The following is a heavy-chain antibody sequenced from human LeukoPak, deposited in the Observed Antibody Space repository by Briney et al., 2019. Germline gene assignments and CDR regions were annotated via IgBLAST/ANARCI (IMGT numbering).Heavy chain of an antibody. CDR1: GGSFSGYY. V-gene: IGHV4-34*01. CDR2: INHSGST. CDR3: ARGPNYYDSSGPPGYYGMDV. J-gene: IGHJ6*02. Sequence: SETLSLTCAVYGGSFSGYYWSWIRQPPGKGLEWIGEINHSGSTNYNPSLKSRVTISVDTSKNQFSLKLSSVTAADTAVYYCARGPNYYDSSGPPGYYGMDVWGQGTTVTVSS. D-gene: IGHD3-22*01.